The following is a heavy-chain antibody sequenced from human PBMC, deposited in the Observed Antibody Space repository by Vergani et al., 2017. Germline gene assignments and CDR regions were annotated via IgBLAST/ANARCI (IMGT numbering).Heavy chain of an antibody. CDR1: GGTFSSYA. V-gene: IGHV1-69*12. J-gene: IGHJ5*02. CDR3: ARVVSRGILTKLAWFDP. Sequence: QVQLVQSGAAVKKPGSSVKVSCKASGGTFSSYAISWVRQAPGQGLEWMGGIIPIFGTANYAQKFQGRVTITADESTSTAYMELSSLRSEDTAVYYCARVVSRGILTKLAWFDPWGQGTLVTVSS. D-gene: IGHD3-9*01. CDR2: IIPIFGTA.